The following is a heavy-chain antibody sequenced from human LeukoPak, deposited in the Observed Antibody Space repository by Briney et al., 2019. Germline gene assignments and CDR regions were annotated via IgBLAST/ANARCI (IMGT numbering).Heavy chain of an antibody. Sequence: PSETLSLTCTVSGGSISSGGYYWSWIRQPPGKGLEWIGYIYHSGSTYYNPSLKSRVTISVDTSKNQFSLKLSSVTAADTAVYYCARGDPVGYYFDYWGQGTLVTVSS. CDR3: ARGDPVGYYFDY. D-gene: IGHD2-15*01. J-gene: IGHJ4*02. V-gene: IGHV4-30-2*01. CDR2: IYHSGST. CDR1: GGSISSGGYY.